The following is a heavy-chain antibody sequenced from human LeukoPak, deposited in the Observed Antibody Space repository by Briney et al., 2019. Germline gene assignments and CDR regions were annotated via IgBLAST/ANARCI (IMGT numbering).Heavy chain of an antibody. CDR1: GFTLSSYS. V-gene: IGHV3-21*01. J-gene: IGHJ4*02. Sequence: PGGSLRLSCAASGFTLSSYSMNWVRQAPGKGLEWVSSISSSSSYIYYADSVKGRFTISRDNAKNSLYLQMNSLRAEDTAVYYCARDTGVKYGDYFQGFRWGQGTLVTVSS. CDR3: ARDTGVKYGDYFQGFR. CDR2: ISSSSSYI. D-gene: IGHD4-17*01.